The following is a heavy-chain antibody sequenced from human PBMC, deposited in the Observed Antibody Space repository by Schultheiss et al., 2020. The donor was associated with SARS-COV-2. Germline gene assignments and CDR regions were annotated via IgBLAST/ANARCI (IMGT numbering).Heavy chain of an antibody. D-gene: IGHD2-2*01. CDR1: GGSIRNSDYY. CDR2: ITNSGDT. CDR3: ARGRHQSDWFHP. J-gene: IGHJ5*02. V-gene: IGHV4-39*07. Sequence: SETLSLTCTVSGGSIRNSDYYWGWIHQPPGKGLEWIECITNSGDTFYNLSLKSRVTMSLDTSKNQFSLKLSSVTSADTAVYYCARGRHQSDWFHPWGQGNLVTISS.